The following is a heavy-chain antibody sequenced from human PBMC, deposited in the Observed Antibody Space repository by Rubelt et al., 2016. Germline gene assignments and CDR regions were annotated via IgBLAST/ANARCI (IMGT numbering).Heavy chain of an antibody. Sequence: TVSGGSISSYYWSWIRQPPGKGLEWIGYIYYSGSTYYNPSLKSRVTISVDTSKNQFSLKLSSVTAADTAVYYCARANGYNWNFDYYYGMDVWGQGTTVTVSS. CDR3: ARANGYNWNFDYYYGMDV. V-gene: IGHV4-59*12. J-gene: IGHJ6*02. CDR2: IYYSGST. D-gene: IGHD1-7*01. CDR1: GGSISSYY.